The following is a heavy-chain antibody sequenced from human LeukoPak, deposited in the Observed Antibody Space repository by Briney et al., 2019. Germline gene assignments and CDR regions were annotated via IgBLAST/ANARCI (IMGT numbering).Heavy chain of an antibody. D-gene: IGHD6-19*01. CDR3: ARRSGIAVAGAFDY. Sequence: GGSLRLSCAASGFTFSSYWMSWVRQAPGKGLEWVTNIKQDGSEKYYVDSVKGRFTISRDNSKNTLYLQMNSLRAEDTAVYYCARRSGIAVAGAFDYWGQGTLVTVSS. CDR1: GFTFSSYW. V-gene: IGHV3-7*03. CDR2: IKQDGSEK. J-gene: IGHJ4*02.